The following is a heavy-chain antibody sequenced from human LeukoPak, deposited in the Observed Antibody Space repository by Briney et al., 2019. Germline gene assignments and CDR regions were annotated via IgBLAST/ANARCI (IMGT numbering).Heavy chain of an antibody. Sequence: GASVKVSCKASGGTFSSYAISWVRQAPGQGLEWMGRIIPIFGTANYAQKFQGRVTITADESTSTAYMELSSLRSEDTAVYYCARASELGGAPRYFDYWGQGTLVTVSS. CDR2: IIPIFGTA. J-gene: IGHJ4*02. CDR1: GGTFSSYA. V-gene: IGHV1-69*13. CDR3: ARASELGGAPRYFDY. D-gene: IGHD7-27*01.